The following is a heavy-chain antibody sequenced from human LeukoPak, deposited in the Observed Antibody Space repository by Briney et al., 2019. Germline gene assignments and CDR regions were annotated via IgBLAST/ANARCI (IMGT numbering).Heavy chain of an antibody. CDR2: IYYSGST. CDR1: GGSISSYY. Sequence: SETLSLTCTVSGGSISSYYWSWIRQPPGKGLEWIGYIYYSGSTNYNPSLKSRVTISVDTSKSQFSLKLSSVTAADTAVYYCARGVLDYYYYYGMDVWGQGTTVTVSS. CDR3: ARGVLDYYYYYGMDV. J-gene: IGHJ6*02. V-gene: IGHV4-59*01. D-gene: IGHD3-10*01.